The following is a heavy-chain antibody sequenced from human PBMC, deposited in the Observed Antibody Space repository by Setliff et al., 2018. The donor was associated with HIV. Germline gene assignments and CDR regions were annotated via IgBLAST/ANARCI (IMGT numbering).Heavy chain of an antibody. D-gene: IGHD6-19*01. CDR1: GVSISSSNW. V-gene: IGHV4-4*02. CDR2: MYHIGST. CDR3: ARSGSGWFLSY. Sequence: SETLSLTCAVSGVSISSSNWWSWVRQPPGKGLEWIGEMYHIGSTNYNPSLKSRVTISLDKSKNQFSLKLSSVTAADSAVYYCARSGSGWFLSYWGQGTLVTVSS. J-gene: IGHJ4*02.